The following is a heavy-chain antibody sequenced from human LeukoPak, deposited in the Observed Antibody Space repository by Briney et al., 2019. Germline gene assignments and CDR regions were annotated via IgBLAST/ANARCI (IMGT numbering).Heavy chain of an antibody. CDR2: ISSSSNII. V-gene: IGHV3-48*01. CDR1: GFTFSNYN. D-gene: IGHD2-2*01. CDR3: AKDHIVVVPDAFDI. J-gene: IGHJ3*02. Sequence: GGSLRLSCAASGFTFSNYNMNWVRQPPGKGLQWVSYISSSSNIIYYADSVKGRFTISRDNAKNSLFLQMNSLRAEDTAVYYCAKDHIVVVPDAFDIWGQGTMVTVSS.